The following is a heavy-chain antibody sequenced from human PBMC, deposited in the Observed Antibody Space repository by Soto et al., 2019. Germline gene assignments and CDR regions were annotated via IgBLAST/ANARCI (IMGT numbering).Heavy chain of an antibody. V-gene: IGHV3-23*01. D-gene: IGHD3-10*01. CDR3: AKRGKSGGFDY. CDR1: GFTFSNYA. J-gene: IGHJ4*02. CDR2: INGGGDSP. Sequence: VHLLESGGGLLHPGGSRRLSCTASGFTFSNYAMTWARQGPGKGLQWVAGINGGGDSPHYADSVKGRFIISGDNANNTLVLQMRSLRVDDTALYYCAKRGKSGGFDYWGQGTLLTVSS.